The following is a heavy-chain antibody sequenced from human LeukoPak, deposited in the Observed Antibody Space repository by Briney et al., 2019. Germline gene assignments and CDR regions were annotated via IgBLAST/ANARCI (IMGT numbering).Heavy chain of an antibody. CDR1: GFIFSSFG. V-gene: IGHV3-30*03. CDR3: ARGLLRFLEWPFDP. J-gene: IGHJ5*02. D-gene: IGHD3-3*01. CDR2: ISYVGSDK. Sequence: PGGSLRLSCAASGFIFSSFGMHWVRQAPGKGLEWVAVISYVGSDKYYADSVKGRFTISRDNSKNTLYLQMNSLRADDTAVYYCARGLLRFLEWPFDPWGQGTLVTVSS.